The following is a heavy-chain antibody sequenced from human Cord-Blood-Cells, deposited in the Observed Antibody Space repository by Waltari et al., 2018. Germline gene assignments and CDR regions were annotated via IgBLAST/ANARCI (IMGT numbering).Heavy chain of an antibody. J-gene: IGHJ4*02. V-gene: IGHV3-7*01. CDR3: ARGAVEVAGGGPYYFDY. D-gene: IGHD6-19*01. CDR1: GFTFSSYW. Sequence: EVQLVESGGGLVQPGGSLRLSCAASGFTFSSYWMSWVRQAPGKGLEWVANIKQDGSEKYYVDSVKGRFTISRDNAKNSLYLQMNSLRAEDTAVYYCARGAVEVAGGGPYYFDYWGQGTLVTVSS. CDR2: IKQDGSEK.